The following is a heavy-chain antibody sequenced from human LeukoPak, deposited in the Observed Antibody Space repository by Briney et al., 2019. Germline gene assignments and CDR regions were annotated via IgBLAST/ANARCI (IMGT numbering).Heavy chain of an antibody. Sequence: SETLSLTCTVSGVSISSSDYYWGWIRQPPGKGLEWIGSIYHSGSTYYNPSLKSRVTISVDTSKNQFSLKLSSVTAADTAVYYCARENSKYSSSGTFDYWGQGTLVTVSS. D-gene: IGHD6-6*01. J-gene: IGHJ4*02. CDR2: IYHSGST. V-gene: IGHV4-39*07. CDR1: GVSISSSDYY. CDR3: ARENSKYSSSGTFDY.